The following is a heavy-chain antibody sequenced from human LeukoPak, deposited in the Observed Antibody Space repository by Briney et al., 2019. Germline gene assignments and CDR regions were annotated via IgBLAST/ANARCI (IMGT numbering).Heavy chain of an antibody. CDR3: ASRTWVGAGYYAFDI. CDR1: GFTFSDYA. CDR2: RGSDGTT. V-gene: IGHV3-23*01. D-gene: IGHD1-26*01. J-gene: IGHJ3*02. Sequence: GGSLRLSCAASGFTFSDYAMSWVRQAPGKGLEWVSARGSDGTTYYTDSLKGRFTISGDNSKNTVYLQLSSLSLEDTAVYYCASRTWVGAGYYAFDIWGQGTMVTVSS.